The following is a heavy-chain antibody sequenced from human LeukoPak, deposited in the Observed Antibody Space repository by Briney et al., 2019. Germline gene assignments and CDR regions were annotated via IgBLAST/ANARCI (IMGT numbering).Heavy chain of an antibody. CDR2: MNPNSGNT. D-gene: IGHD3-16*02. CDR3: ARVPYYDYVWGSYRQPDY. Sequence: AASVKVSCKASGYTFTSYDINWVRQATGQGLEWMGWMNPNSGNTGYAQKFQGRVTMTGNTSISTAYMELSSLRSEDTAVYYCARVPYYDYVWGSYRQPDYWGQGTLVTVSS. V-gene: IGHV1-8*01. CDR1: GYTFTSYD. J-gene: IGHJ4*02.